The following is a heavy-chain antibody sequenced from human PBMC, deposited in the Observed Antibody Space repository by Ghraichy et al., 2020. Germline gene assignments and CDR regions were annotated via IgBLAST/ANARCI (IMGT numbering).Heavy chain of an antibody. J-gene: IGHJ5*02. CDR2: IYPADSDT. Sequence: GESLNISCKVSGYSFTTYWIAWVRQMPGKGLEWMGIIYPADSDTRYSPSFQGQVTMSVDKSITTAYLQWSSLKASDTAIYYCARHVGKITVSGNRWFDPWGQGTLVTVSS. D-gene: IGHD3-10*01. V-gene: IGHV5-51*01. CDR1: GYSFTTYW. CDR3: ARHVGKITVSGNRWFDP.